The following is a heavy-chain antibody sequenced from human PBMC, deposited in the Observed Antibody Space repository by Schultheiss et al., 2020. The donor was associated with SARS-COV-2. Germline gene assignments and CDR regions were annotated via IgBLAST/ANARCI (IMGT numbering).Heavy chain of an antibody. CDR2: LYTAGST. Sequence: SQTLSLTCTVSGASISSYYWSWIRQPAGKGLEWIGRLYTAGSTNYNPSLKSRVTISVDTSKNQFSLKLSSVTAADTAVYYCARMGDNWNDRGLGYWGQGTLVTVSS. D-gene: IGHD1-1*01. CDR3: ARMGDNWNDRGLGY. V-gene: IGHV4-4*07. CDR1: GASISSYY. J-gene: IGHJ4*02.